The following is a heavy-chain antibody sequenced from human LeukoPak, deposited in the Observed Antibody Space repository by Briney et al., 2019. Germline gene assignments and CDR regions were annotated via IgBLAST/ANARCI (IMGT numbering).Heavy chain of an antibody. CDR2: MNPNSGNT. J-gene: IGHJ6*03. CDR3: ATSIAAFYYYYYMDV. Sequence: ASVKVSCKASGYTFTSYDINWVRQATGQGLEWMGWMNPNSGNTGYAQKLQGRVTMTRNTSISTAYMELSSLRSEDTAVYYCATSIAAFYYYYYMDVWGKGTTVTVSS. D-gene: IGHD6-6*01. CDR1: GYTFTSYD. V-gene: IGHV1-8*01.